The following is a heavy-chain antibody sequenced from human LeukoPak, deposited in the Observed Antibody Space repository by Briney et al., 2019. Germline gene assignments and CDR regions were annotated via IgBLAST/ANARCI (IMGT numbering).Heavy chain of an antibody. CDR2: INHSGST. D-gene: IGHD2-2*01. J-gene: IGHJ4*02. CDR1: GASFSGFY. CDR3: ASGPDVVVVPAATVRFDC. Sequence: SETLSLTCAVYGASFSGFYWTWIRQPPGKGLEWIGEINHSGSTNYTPSLKSRVTISVDTSKNQFSLKLSSVTAADTAVYYCASGPDVVVVPAATVRFDCWGQGTLVTVSS. V-gene: IGHV4-34*01.